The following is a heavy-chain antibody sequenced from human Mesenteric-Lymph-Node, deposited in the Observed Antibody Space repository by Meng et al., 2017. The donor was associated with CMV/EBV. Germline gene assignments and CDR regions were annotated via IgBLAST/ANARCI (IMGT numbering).Heavy chain of an antibody. CDR3: ARDLGGHDSCYSCLAG. Sequence: SGGHFGGQAISWVRQAPGQGLEWMGRSIPILGIVDAEEKFQGRVTITADKSTGTAYMDLSSLRSEDTAVYYCARDLGGHDSCYSCLAGWGQGTLVTVSS. J-gene: IGHJ4*02. D-gene: IGHD2-15*01. CDR1: GGHFGGQA. CDR2: SIPILGIV. V-gene: IGHV1-69*04.